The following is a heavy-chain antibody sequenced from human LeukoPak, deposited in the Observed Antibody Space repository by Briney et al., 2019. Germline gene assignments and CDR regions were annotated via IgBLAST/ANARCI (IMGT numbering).Heavy chain of an antibody. CDR2: IRGSGGST. Sequence: PGGSLRLSCAASGFTFSSYAMSWVRQAPGKGLEWVSAIRGSGGSTYYADFVKGRFTISRDNSKNALYLQMNSLRAEDTAVYYCAKDRRYCSSTSCPPRPSMGFWFDPWGQGTLVTVSS. CDR3: AKDRRYCSSTSCPPRPSMGFWFDP. J-gene: IGHJ5*02. V-gene: IGHV3-23*01. D-gene: IGHD2-2*01. CDR1: GFTFSSYA.